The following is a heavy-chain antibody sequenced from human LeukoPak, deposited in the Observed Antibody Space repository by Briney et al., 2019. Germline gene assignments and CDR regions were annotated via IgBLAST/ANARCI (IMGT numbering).Heavy chain of an antibody. CDR2: ITGSGGTT. CDR1: EFTFRSYS. V-gene: IGHV3-23*01. D-gene: IGHD3-22*01. Sequence: QPGGSLRLSCAGSEFTFRSYSMHWVRQDPGKRLEWVSDITGSGGTTHHADSVKGRFTISRDNSKNTLFLQMNSLRVEDTALYYCARAYGSSGYYQLPIDYWGQGTLVTVSS. CDR3: ARAYGSSGYYQLPIDY. J-gene: IGHJ4*02.